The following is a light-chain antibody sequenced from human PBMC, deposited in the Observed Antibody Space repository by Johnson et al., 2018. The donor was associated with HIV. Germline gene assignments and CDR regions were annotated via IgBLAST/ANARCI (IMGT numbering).Light chain of an antibody. CDR3: GTWDSGRSRGLYL. Sequence: QSVLTQPPSVSAAPGQKVTISCSGSSSNIGNNYVSWYQQLPGTAPKLLIYENNKRPSGIPDRFSGSKSGTSATLAITGLQTGDEAEYYCGTWDSGRSRGLYLFGTGTKVTVL. CDR1: SSNIGNNY. CDR2: ENN. J-gene: IGLJ1*01. V-gene: IGLV1-51*01.